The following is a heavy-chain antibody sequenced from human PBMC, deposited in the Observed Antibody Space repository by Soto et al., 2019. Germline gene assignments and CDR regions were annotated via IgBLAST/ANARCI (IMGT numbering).Heavy chain of an antibody. Sequence: SVKVSCKASGGTFSGYAISWVRQAPGQGLEWMGGIIPIFGTANYAQKFQGRVTITADKSTSTAYMELSSLRSEDTAVYYCASPVGKQQLVLVGLYYYYGMDVWGQGXTVTV. CDR2: IIPIFGTA. D-gene: IGHD6-13*01. J-gene: IGHJ6*02. CDR1: GGTFSGYA. CDR3: ASPVGKQQLVLVGLYYYYGMDV. V-gene: IGHV1-69*06.